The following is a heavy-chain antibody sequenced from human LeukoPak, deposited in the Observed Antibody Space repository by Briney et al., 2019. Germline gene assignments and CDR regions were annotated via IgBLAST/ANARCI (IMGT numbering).Heavy chain of an antibody. V-gene: IGHV4-59*01. J-gene: IGHJ4*02. CDR3: ARKANWGPYCDY. CDR1: GGSISSYY. CDR2: IYYSGST. Sequence: TSETLSLTCTVSGGSISSYYWSWIRQPPGKGLEWIGFIYYSGSTNYSPSLKSRVTILVDTSKNQFSLKLSSVTAADTAVYYCARKANWGPYCDYWGQGTLVTVSS. D-gene: IGHD7-27*01.